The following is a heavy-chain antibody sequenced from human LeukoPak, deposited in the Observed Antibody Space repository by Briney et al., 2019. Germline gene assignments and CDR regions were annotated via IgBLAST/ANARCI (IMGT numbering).Heavy chain of an antibody. V-gene: IGHV3-30*02. CDR3: ARGGGVDDAFDI. CDR1: GFTFSSYG. J-gene: IGHJ3*02. D-gene: IGHD2-15*01. CDR2: IRYDGSNK. Sequence: GGSLRLSCAASGFTFSSYGMHWVRQAPGKGLEWVAFIRYDGSNKYYADSVKGRFTISRDNSKNTLYLQMNSLRAEDTAVYYCARGGGVDDAFDIWGQGTMVTVSS.